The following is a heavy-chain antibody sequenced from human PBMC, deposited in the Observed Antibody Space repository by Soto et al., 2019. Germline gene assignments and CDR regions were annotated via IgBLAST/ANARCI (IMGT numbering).Heavy chain of an antibody. Sequence: SETLSLTCTVSGGSTSSYYWSWIRQPPGKGLEWIGYIYYSGSTNYNPSLKSRVTISVDTSKNQFSLQLSSVIAADTAVYYCARSDCSSTSCHYYFDYWGQGTLVTVSS. V-gene: IGHV4-59*01. D-gene: IGHD2-2*01. CDR2: IYYSGST. CDR3: ARSDCSSTSCHYYFDY. J-gene: IGHJ4*02. CDR1: GGSTSSYY.